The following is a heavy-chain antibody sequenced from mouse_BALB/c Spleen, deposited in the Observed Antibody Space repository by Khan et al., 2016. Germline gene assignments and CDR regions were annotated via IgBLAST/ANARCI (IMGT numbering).Heavy chain of an antibody. CDR2: MSSGGTT. CDR3: AREDDGKNGDYFDY. Sequence: EVELVESGGGLVKPGGSLKLSCAASGFTFSSYAMSWVRQTPEKRLEWVASMSSGGTTYYSDSLKGRFTISRDNARNILYLHMSSLRSEDTAMYYCAREDDGKNGDYFDYWGQGTTLTVAS. D-gene: IGHD2-1*01. CDR1: GFTFSSYA. V-gene: IGHV5-6-5*01. J-gene: IGHJ2*01.